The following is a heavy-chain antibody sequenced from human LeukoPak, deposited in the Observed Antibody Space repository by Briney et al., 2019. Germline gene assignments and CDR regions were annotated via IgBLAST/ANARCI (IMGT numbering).Heavy chain of an antibody. CDR2: IRQDGSDK. V-gene: IGHV3-7*01. J-gene: IGHJ4*02. D-gene: IGHD2-15*01. Sequence: QAGGSLRLSCAASGFTFSSNWMSWVRQAPGKGLEWVANIRQDGSDKYYMDSVKGRFTISRDNAKNSLSLQMNSLRAEDTAVYYCARDRDCGDGGCYPHFDYWGQGVQVTVSS. CDR1: GFTFSSNW. CDR3: ARDRDCGDGGCYPHFDY.